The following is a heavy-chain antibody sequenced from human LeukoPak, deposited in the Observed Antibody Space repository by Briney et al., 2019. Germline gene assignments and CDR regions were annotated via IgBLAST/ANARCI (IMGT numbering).Heavy chain of an antibody. CDR3: AREGCSSTSCYYYYGMDV. CDR1: GFTFSSYW. CDR2: IWYDGSNK. V-gene: IGHV3-33*08. J-gene: IGHJ6*04. D-gene: IGHD2-2*01. Sequence: GGSLRLSCAASGFTFSSYWMSWVRQAPGKGLEWVAVIWYDGSNKYYADSVKGRFTISRDNSKNTLYLQMNSLRAEDTAVYYCAREGCSSTSCYYYYGMDVWGKGTTVTVSS.